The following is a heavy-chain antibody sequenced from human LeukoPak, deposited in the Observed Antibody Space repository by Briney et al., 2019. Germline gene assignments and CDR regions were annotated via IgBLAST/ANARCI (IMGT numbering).Heavy chain of an antibody. Sequence: GGSLRLSCAASGFTFSSYAMSWVRQAPGKGLEWVSAISGSGGSTYYADSVKGRFTISRDNSKNTLYLQMNSLRAEDTAVYYCARESMPYYDILTGYYYGMDVWGQGTTVTVSS. D-gene: IGHD3-9*01. CDR1: GFTFSSYA. J-gene: IGHJ6*02. V-gene: IGHV3-23*01. CDR3: ARESMPYYDILTGYYYGMDV. CDR2: ISGSGGST.